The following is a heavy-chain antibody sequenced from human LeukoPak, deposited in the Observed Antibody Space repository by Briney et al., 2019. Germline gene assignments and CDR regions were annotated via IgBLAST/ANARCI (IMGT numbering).Heavy chain of an antibody. CDR1: GFTFRSYA. Sequence: PGGSLRLSCAGSGFTFRSYAMSWVRQAPGKGLEWVSAISHSSSGTYYVASVRGRFTISRDNSKNLLYMQMNSLRAEDTAVYYCARNLRESVYGSGSIDYWGQGTLVTVSS. CDR2: ISHSSSGT. CDR3: ARNLRESVYGSGSIDY. V-gene: IGHV3-23*01. D-gene: IGHD3-10*01. J-gene: IGHJ4*02.